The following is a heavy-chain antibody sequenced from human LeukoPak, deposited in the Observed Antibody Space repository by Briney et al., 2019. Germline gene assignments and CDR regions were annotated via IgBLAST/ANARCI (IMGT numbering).Heavy chain of an antibody. V-gene: IGHV2-5*01. Sequence: SGPTLVKPTQTLTLTCTFSGFSLSTSGVGVGWIRQPPGKALEWLALIYWNDDKRYCPSLKSRLTITKDTSKNQVVLTMTNMDPVDTATYYCAHRALYDSSGYYYGFYNYFDYWGQGTLVTVSS. CDR1: GFSLSTSGVG. D-gene: IGHD3-22*01. CDR3: AHRALYDSSGYYYGFYNYFDY. J-gene: IGHJ4*02. CDR2: IYWNDDK.